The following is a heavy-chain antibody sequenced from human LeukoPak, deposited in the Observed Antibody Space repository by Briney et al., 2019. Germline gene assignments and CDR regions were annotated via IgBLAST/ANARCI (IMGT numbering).Heavy chain of an antibody. V-gene: IGHV4-59*01. Sequence: SETLSLTCTVSGGSIRGFYWTWIRQPPGRGLEWIGYIYDSGNTNYNPSFKSRVTISLDTSKKQFSLRLTSVTAADTAVYYCARSSGIYYNDSDYWGEGTVVTVSS. CDR3: ARSSGIYYNDSDY. CDR1: GGSIRGFY. J-gene: IGHJ4*02. D-gene: IGHD3-10*01. CDR2: IYDSGNT.